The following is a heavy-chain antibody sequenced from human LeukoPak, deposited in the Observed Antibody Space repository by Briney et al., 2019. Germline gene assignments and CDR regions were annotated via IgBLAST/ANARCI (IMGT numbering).Heavy chain of an antibody. D-gene: IGHD1-26*01. CDR1: GFTFSNYW. V-gene: IGHV3-74*01. CDR2: MNSDGSST. CDR3: ARRHPNSGSNDY. Sequence: PGGSLRLSCAASGFTFSNYWMHWVRQAPGKGLVWVSRMNSDGSSTSYADSVKGRFTISRDNAKNTLYLQMNSLRAEDTAVYYCARRHPNSGSNDYWGQGTLVTVSS. J-gene: IGHJ4*02.